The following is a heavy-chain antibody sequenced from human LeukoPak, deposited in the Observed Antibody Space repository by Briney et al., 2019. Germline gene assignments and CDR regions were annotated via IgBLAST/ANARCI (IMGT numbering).Heavy chain of an antibody. J-gene: IGHJ5*02. CDR3: ARGIPSEGIKQYNWFDP. CDR2: IYYSGST. D-gene: IGHD6-13*01. Sequence: PSETLSLTCTVSGGSISSSSYYWGWIRQPPGKGLEWIGSIYYSGSTYYNPSLKSRVTISMDKSKNQFSLKVTSVTAADTAVYYCARGIPSEGIKQYNWFDPWGQGTLVTVSS. CDR1: GGSISSSSYY. V-gene: IGHV4-39*07.